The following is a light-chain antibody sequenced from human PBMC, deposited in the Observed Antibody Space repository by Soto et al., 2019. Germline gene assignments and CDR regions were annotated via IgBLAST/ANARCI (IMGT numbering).Light chain of an antibody. J-gene: IGKJ1*01. Sequence: IQMTQSPSSLSASVGDRVAITCRASQTISIYLNWYQQKSGKAPKLLIYGASTLQSGVPSRFSGSGSGTDFTLTISSLQPEDFATYYCLQTYSTPSFGQGTKVEIK. CDR1: QTISIY. CDR3: LQTYSTPS. CDR2: GAS. V-gene: IGKV1-39*01.